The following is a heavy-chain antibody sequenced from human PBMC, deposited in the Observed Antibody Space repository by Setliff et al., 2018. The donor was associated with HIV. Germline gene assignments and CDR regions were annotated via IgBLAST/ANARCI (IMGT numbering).Heavy chain of an antibody. CDR1: GYTFTYYA. J-gene: IGHJ1*01. CDR2: INAGSGKT. Sequence: ASVKVSCKASGYTFTYYAIHWVRQSPGQRLEWMGWINAGSGKTKYSQKFQGRVTITRDTSARTVYMDLVSLISEDTAVYYCARDIGGWSETETEYFQYWGQGTLVTVSS. D-gene: IGHD6-19*01. V-gene: IGHV1-3*01. CDR3: ARDIGGWSETETEYFQY.